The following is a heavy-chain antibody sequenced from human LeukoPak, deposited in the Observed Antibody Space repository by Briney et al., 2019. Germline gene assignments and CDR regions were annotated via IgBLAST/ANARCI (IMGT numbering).Heavy chain of an antibody. CDR1: GYTLTELS. CDR3: ATGLDIVATIMSN. J-gene: IGHJ4*02. Sequence: GASVKVSCKVSGYTLTELSMHWVRQAPGKGLERMGGFDPEDGETIYAQKFQGRVTMTEDTSTDTAYMELSSLRSEDMAVYYCATGLDIVATIMSNWGQGTLVTVSS. CDR2: FDPEDGET. D-gene: IGHD5-12*01. V-gene: IGHV1-24*01.